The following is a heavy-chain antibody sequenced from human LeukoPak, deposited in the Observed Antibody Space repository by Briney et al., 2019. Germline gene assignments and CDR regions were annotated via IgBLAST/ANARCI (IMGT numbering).Heavy chain of an antibody. Sequence: GGSMRLSSAAYGFTFSSYWMSWDRQAPGKGLEWVANIKQDGSEKYYVDSVKGRFTISRDNAKNSLYLQMNSLRAEDTAVYYCARDRFGDFDYWGQGTLVTVSS. J-gene: IGHJ4*02. CDR2: IKQDGSEK. CDR3: ARDRFGDFDY. V-gene: IGHV3-7*01. D-gene: IGHD3-10*01. CDR1: GFTFSSYW.